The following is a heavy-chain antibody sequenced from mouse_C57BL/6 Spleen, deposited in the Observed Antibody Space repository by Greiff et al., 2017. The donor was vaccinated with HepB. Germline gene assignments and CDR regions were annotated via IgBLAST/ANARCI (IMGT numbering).Heavy chain of an antibody. Sequence: QVQLQQSGAELVRPGSSVKLSCKASGYTFTSYWMHWVKQRPIQGLEWIGNIDPSDSETHYNQKFKDKATLTVDKSSSTAYMQLSSLTSEDSAVYSCARVRTAQAPFAYWGQGTLVTVSA. CDR1: GYTFTSYW. CDR3: ARVRTAQAPFAY. V-gene: IGHV1-52*01. CDR2: IDPSDSET. J-gene: IGHJ3*01. D-gene: IGHD3-2*02.